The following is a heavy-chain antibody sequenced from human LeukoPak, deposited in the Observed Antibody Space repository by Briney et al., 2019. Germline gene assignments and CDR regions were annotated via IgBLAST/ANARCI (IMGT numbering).Heavy chain of an antibody. D-gene: IGHD2-15*01. J-gene: IGHJ6*03. CDR3: ARDRGYCSGGSCLGYYMDV. CDR1: GFTFDDYG. CDR2: LNWNGGST. Sequence: GGSLRLSCAASGFTFDDYGMSWVRQAPGKGLEWVSGLNWNGGSTGYADSVKGRFTISRDNAKNSLYLQMSSLRAEDTALYYCARDRGYCSGGSCLGYYMDVWGKGTTVTVSS. V-gene: IGHV3-20*04.